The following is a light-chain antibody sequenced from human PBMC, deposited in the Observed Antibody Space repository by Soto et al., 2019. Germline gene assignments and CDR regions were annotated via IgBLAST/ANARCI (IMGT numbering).Light chain of an antibody. J-gene: IGKJ2*01. CDR3: QQYNNWPAYS. V-gene: IGKV3-15*01. Sequence: EIVLTQSPATLSLSPGEGATLSCRASQSIGYSLAWYQQKPGLAPRLLIFGASTRITGIPARFSGSGSGTEFTLTISSLQSDDCAVYYCQQYNNWPAYSFGQGTKLEIK. CDR2: GAS. CDR1: QSIGYS.